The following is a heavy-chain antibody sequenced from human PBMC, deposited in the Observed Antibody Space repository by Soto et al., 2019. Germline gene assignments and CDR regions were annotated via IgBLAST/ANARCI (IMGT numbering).Heavy chain of an antibody. J-gene: IGHJ4*02. CDR3: VKGEYYYDSSGYYPFDY. CDR2: IFYSGST. D-gene: IGHD3-22*01. Sequence: PSETLSLTCTVSGGSISSSSYYWGWIRQPPGKGLEWIGSIFYSGSTYYNPSLKSRVTISVDTSKNQFSLKLSSVTAADTAVYYCVKGEYYYDSSGYYPFDYWGQGTLVTVSS. V-gene: IGHV4-39*01. CDR1: GGSISSSSYY.